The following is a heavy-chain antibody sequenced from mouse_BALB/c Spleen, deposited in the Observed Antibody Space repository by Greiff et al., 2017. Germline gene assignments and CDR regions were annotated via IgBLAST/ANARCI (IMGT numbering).Heavy chain of an antibody. CDR1: GFSLTGYG. Sequence: VQRVESGPGLVAPSQSLSITCTVSGFSLTGYGVNWVRQPPGKGLEWLGMIWGDGSTDYNSALKSRLSISKDNAKSQVFLKMNSLQTDDTARYYCARDGYDGRGAMDYWGQGTSVTVSS. V-gene: IGHV2-6-7*01. CDR2: IWGDGST. D-gene: IGHD2-2*01. CDR3: ARDGYDGRGAMDY. J-gene: IGHJ4*01.